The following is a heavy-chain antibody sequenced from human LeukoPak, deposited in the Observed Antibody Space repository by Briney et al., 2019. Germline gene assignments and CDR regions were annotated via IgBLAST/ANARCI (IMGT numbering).Heavy chain of an antibody. V-gene: IGHV5-51*01. J-gene: IGHJ6*02. Sequence: GESLKISCKGSGYSFTSYWIGWVRQTPGKGLEWMGIIYLGDSDTRYSPSFQGQVTISADKSISTAYLQWSSLKASDTAMYYCARQGRDGYPMGYYYGMDVWGQGTTVTVSS. D-gene: IGHD5-24*01. CDR3: ARQGRDGYPMGYYYGMDV. CDR2: IYLGDSDT. CDR1: GYSFTSYW.